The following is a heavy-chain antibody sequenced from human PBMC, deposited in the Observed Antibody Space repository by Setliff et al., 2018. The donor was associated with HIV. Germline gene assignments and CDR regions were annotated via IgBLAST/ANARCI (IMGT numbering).Heavy chain of an antibody. CDR2: IFPRDSDT. Sequence: PGESLKISCEGSGYTFSSYWIAWVRQVPGRGLEWMGIIFPRDSDTRYSPSFQGQVTISADKSINIAYLQWSSLKASDTAMYYRARAGSFDPYYYMDVWGKGTTVTVSS. D-gene: IGHD3-10*01. J-gene: IGHJ6*03. CDR3: ARAGSFDPYYYMDV. V-gene: IGHV5-51*01. CDR1: GYTFSSYW.